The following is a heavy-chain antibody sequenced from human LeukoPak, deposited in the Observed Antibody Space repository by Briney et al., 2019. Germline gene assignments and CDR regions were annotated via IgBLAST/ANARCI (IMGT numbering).Heavy chain of an antibody. J-gene: IGHJ4*02. CDR2: IGNSGSYT. D-gene: IGHD6-19*01. CDR1: GFSFSDNY. Sequence: GGSLRLSCAASGFSFSDNYMSWIRQAPGKGLEWVSYIGNSGSYTNYPDSVKGRFTISRDNAKNSLYLQMNSLRDEDTAVYYCARARGAGPGGHFDYWGQGTLVTVSS. V-gene: IGHV3-11*05. CDR3: ARARGAGPGGHFDY.